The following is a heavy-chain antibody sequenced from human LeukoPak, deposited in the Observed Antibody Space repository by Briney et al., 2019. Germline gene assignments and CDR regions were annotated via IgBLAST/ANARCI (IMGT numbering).Heavy chain of an antibody. CDR1: GGSISSGGYS. J-gene: IGHJ3*02. CDR2: IYHSGST. D-gene: IGHD5-18*01. V-gene: IGHV4-30-2*01. CDR3: ARDGYRNAFDI. Sequence: PSETLSLTCAVSGGSISSGGYSWSWIRQPPGKGLEWIGYIYHSGSTYYNPSLKSRVTISVDRSKNQFSLKLSSVTAADTAVYYCARDGYRNAFDIWGQGTMVTVSS.